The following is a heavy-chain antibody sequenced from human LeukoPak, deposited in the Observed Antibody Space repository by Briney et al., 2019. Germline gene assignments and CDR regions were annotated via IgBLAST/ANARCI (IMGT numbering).Heavy chain of an antibody. Sequence: PGGSLRLSCAASGFTFSSYWMSWVRQAPGKGLERVANIKQDGSEKYYVDSVKGRFTISRDNAKNSLYLQMNSLRAEDTAVYYCASQSSGGFFEDYWGQGTLVTVSS. J-gene: IGHJ4*02. CDR1: GFTFSSYW. CDR2: IKQDGSEK. CDR3: ASQSSGGFFEDY. V-gene: IGHV3-7*01. D-gene: IGHD3-3*01.